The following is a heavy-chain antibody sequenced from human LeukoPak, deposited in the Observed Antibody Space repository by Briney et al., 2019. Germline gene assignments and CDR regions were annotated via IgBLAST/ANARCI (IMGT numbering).Heavy chain of an antibody. CDR3: TRDGRNYYDSSGYLTLLDY. CDR1: GFTFGDYA. D-gene: IGHD3-22*01. J-gene: IGHJ4*02. Sequence: GGSLRLSCTASGFTFGDYAMSWVRQAPGKGREWVGFIRSKAYGGTTEYAASVKGRFTIPRDDSKSIAYLQMNSLKTEDTAVYYCTRDGRNYYDSSGYLTLLDYWGQGTLVTVSS. V-gene: IGHV3-49*04. CDR2: IRSKAYGGTT.